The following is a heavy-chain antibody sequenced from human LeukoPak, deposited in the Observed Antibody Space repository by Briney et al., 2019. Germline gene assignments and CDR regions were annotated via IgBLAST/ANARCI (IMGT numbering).Heavy chain of an antibody. Sequence: PGGSQRLSCAASGFTFSSYTMNWVRQAPGKGLEWVSSISSSSSYIYYADSVKGRFTISRDNAKNSLFLQMNSLRAEDTAVYYCARGQGLQLKSGSDYWGQGTLVTVSS. D-gene: IGHD5-24*01. CDR3: ARGQGLQLKSGSDY. CDR2: ISSSSSYI. V-gene: IGHV3-21*01. J-gene: IGHJ4*02. CDR1: GFTFSSYT.